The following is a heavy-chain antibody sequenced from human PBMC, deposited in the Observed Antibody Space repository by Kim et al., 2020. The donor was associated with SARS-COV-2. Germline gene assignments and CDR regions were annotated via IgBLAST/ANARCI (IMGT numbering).Heavy chain of an antibody. V-gene: IGHV4-59*01. CDR3: ARAEDSRTFDY. J-gene: IGHJ4*02. CDR2: T. Sequence: TSYCPPRQSRVTISSDPSNNQFSLKLTSVTAADTAVYYCARAEDSRTFDYWGQGALVVVSS.